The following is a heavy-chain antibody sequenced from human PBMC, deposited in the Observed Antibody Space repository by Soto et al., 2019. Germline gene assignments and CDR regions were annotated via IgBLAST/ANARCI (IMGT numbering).Heavy chain of an antibody. J-gene: IGHJ5*02. V-gene: IGHV4-30-2*02. Sequence: LSLTCAVSGGSISSGGYSWSWIRQPPGKGLEWIGYIYHSGSTYYNPSLKSRVTISVDRSKNQFSLKLSSVTAADTAVYYCASSGIMITCGGVITSPNNWFDPWGKRTLVTVPS. CDR2: IYHSGST. CDR3: ASSGIMITCGGVITSPNNWFDP. CDR1: GGSISSGGYS. D-gene: IGHD3-16*01.